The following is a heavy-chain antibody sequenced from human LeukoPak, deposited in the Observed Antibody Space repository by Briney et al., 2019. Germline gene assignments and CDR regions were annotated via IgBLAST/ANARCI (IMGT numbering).Heavy chain of an antibody. D-gene: IGHD3-22*01. CDR3: AKSLYDSSGYYYGILGAPFDY. J-gene: IGHJ4*02. V-gene: IGHV3-23*01. Sequence: GGSLRLSCAASGFTFSSYAMSWVRQAPGKGLEWVSAISGSGGSTYYADFVKGRFTISRDNSKNTLYLQMNSLRAEDTAVYYCAKSLYDSSGYYYGILGAPFDYWGQGTLVTVSS. CDR2: ISGSGGST. CDR1: GFTFSSYA.